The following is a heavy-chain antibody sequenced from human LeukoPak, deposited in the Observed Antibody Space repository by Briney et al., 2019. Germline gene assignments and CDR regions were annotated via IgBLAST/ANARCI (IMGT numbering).Heavy chain of an antibody. CDR2: INHSGST. V-gene: IGHV4-34*01. Sequence: SETLSLTCAVYGGSFSGYYWSWIRQPPGKGLEWIGEINHSGSTNYNPSLKSRVTISVDTSKNRFSLKLSSGTAADTAVYYCARGKSGSYVTRGYFDYWGQGTLVTVSS. D-gene: IGHD1-26*01. CDR3: ARGKSGSYVTRGYFDY. J-gene: IGHJ4*02. CDR1: GGSFSGYY.